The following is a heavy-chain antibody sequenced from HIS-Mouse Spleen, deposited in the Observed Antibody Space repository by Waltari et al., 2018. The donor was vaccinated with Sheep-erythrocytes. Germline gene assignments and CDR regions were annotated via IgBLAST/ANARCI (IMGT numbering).Heavy chain of an antibody. CDR3: ARVNLYSSGWYAYYYYGMDV. Sequence: QVQLVQSGAEVKKPGASVKVSCKASGYTFTIYDINWLRQATGQGLEWMGWMNPNSGNTGYAQKFQGRVTMTRNTSISTAYMELSSLRSEDTAVYYCARVNLYSSGWYAYYYYGMDVWGQGTTVTVSS. J-gene: IGHJ6*02. CDR2: MNPNSGNT. D-gene: IGHD6-19*01. CDR1: GYTFTIYD. V-gene: IGHV1-8*01.